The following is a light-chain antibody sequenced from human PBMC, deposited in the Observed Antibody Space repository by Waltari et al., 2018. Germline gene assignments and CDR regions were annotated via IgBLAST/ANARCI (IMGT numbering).Light chain of an antibody. CDR1: GSDIGGFNY. V-gene: IGLV2-14*03. CDR3: CCYTTPPTWV. J-gene: IGLJ3*02. CDR2: GVS. Sequence: QSALTQPASVSGSPGQSITISCSGTGSDIGGFNYVSWYQQRPGKAPKLLIYGVSQRPPWVSDLLSGSKSANRASLTISGLQAEDDADYYCCCYTTPPTWVFGGGTKLTVL.